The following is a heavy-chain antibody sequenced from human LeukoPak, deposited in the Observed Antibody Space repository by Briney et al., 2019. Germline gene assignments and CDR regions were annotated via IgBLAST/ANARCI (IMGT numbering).Heavy chain of an antibody. CDR1: GFTFSSYG. Sequence: GGSLRLSCAASGFTFSSYGMHWVRQAPGKGLEWVAVISYDGSNKYYADSVKGRFTISRDNSKNTLYLQMNSLRAEDTAVYYCAPRVTPTPQWLTQHSNFDYWGQGTLVTVSS. J-gene: IGHJ4*02. V-gene: IGHV3-30*03. CDR2: ISYDGSNK. D-gene: IGHD6-19*01. CDR3: APRVTPTPQWLTQHSNFDY.